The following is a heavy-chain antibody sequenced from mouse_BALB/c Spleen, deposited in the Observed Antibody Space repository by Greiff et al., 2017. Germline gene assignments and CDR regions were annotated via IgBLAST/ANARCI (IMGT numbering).Heavy chain of an antibody. CDR3: ARGGYDYGIFAY. CDR1: GFSLTSYG. V-gene: IGHV2-9*02. CDR2: IWAGGST. J-gene: IGHJ3*01. Sequence: LVAPSQSLSITCTVSGFSLTSYGVHWVRQPPGKGLEWLGVIWAGGSTNYNSALMSRLSISKDNSKSQVFLKMNSLQTDDTAMYYCARGGYDYGIFAYWGQGTLVTVSA. D-gene: IGHD2-4*01.